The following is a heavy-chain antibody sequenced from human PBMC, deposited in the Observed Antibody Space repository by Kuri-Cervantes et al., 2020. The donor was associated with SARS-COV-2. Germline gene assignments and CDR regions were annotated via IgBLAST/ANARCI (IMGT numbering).Heavy chain of an antibody. CDR2: ISSSSSCI. Sequence: GESLKISCAASGFTFSSYSMNWVRQAPGKGLEWVSSISSSSSCIYYADSVKGRFTISRDNAKNSLYLQMNNLRAEDTAVYYCASKGGWGQGTLVTVSS. CDR3: ASKGG. CDR1: GFTFSSYS. J-gene: IGHJ4*02. D-gene: IGHD3-16*01. V-gene: IGHV3-21*01.